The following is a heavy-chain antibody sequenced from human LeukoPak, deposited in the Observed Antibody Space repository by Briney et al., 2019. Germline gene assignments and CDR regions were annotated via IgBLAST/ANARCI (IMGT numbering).Heavy chain of an antibody. D-gene: IGHD3-16*01. CDR1: GFTLSRNS. CDR3: ARARLLREPFDY. J-gene: IGHJ4*02. CDR2: ISSSGSTI. V-gene: IGHV3-48*02. Sequence: GGSLRLSCEDSGFTLSRNSMTWVRQAPGKGLEWISYISSSGSTIHYADSVKGRFIISRDNAKNALYLQMSSLRDEDTAVYYCARARLLREPFDYWGQGTLVTVSS.